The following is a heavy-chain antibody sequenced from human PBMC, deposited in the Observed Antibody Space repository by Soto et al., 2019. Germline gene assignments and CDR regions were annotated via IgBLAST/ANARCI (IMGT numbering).Heavy chain of an antibody. J-gene: IGHJ4*02. V-gene: IGHV1-18*01. CDR3: ARGAVLRYFDWLFWYDY. CDR1: GYTLIKYG. CDR2: ISFYKGKT. Sequence: ASVKVSCKASGYTLIKYGITWVRQAPGQGLEWMGWISFYKGKTNYAQKFQDRVTITTDTSTSTAYMELSSLRSEDTAVYYCARGAVLRYFDWLFWYDYWGQGTLVTVSS. D-gene: IGHD3-9*01.